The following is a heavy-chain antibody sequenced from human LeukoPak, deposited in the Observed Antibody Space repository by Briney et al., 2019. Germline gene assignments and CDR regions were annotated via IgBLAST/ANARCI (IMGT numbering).Heavy chain of an antibody. V-gene: IGHV3-48*01. CDR3: ASLYGEILDY. Sequence: PGGSLRLSCTASGFSFSSYDMNWVRQAPGRELEWVSHISSISTTIYYTDSVKGRFTISRDNAKNSLYLQMNSLRVEDTGVYYCASLYGEILDYWGKGTLVTVSS. D-gene: IGHD4-17*01. CDR1: GFSFSSYD. CDR2: ISSISTTI. J-gene: IGHJ4*02.